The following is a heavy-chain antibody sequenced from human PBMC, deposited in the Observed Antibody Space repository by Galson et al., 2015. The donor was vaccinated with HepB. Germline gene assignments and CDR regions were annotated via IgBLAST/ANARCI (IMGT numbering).Heavy chain of an antibody. CDR2: ISSSGSTI. CDR1: GFTFSSYE. J-gene: IGHJ6*02. CDR3: ARGRKWELLLGYYYYGMDV. Sequence: SLRLSCAASGFTFSSYEMNWVRQAPGKGLEWVSYISSSGSTIYYADSVKGRFTISRDNAKNSLYLQMNSLRAEDTAVYYCARGRKWELLLGYYYYGMDVWGQGTTVTVSS. V-gene: IGHV3-48*03. D-gene: IGHD1-26*01.